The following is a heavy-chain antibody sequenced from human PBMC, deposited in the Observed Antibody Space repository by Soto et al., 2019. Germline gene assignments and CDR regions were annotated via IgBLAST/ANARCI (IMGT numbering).Heavy chain of an antibody. V-gene: IGHV3-30-3*01. J-gene: IGHJ4*02. D-gene: IGHD3-22*01. CDR2: ISYDGSNK. CDR1: GFTFSSYA. CDR3: ARVPATYDSSGYPIWAFDY. Sequence: GGSLRLSCAASGFTFSSYAMHWVRQAPGKGLEWVAVISYDGSNKYYADSVKGRFTISRDNAKSSLYLQMNSLRDEDTAVYYCARVPATYDSSGYPIWAFDYWGQGTLVTVSS.